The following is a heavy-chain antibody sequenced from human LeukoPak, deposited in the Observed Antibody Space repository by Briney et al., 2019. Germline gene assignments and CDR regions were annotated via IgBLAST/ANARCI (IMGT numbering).Heavy chain of an antibody. CDR1: GDSIISGDYY. J-gene: IGHJ4*02. CDR2: ISSSGST. V-gene: IGHV4-61*02. D-gene: IGHD7-27*01. Sequence: SQTLSLTCTVSGDSIISGDYYWSWIRQPAGKGLEWIGRISSSGSTNYNPSLKSRVTISVDTSKNQFSLKLSSVTAADTAVYYCARLGIYWYYFDYWGQGTLVTVSS. CDR3: ARLGIYWYYFDY.